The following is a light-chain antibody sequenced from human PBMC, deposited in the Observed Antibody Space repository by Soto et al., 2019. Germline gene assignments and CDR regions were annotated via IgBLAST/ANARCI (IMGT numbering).Light chain of an antibody. J-gene: IGKJ1*01. V-gene: IGKV1-5*03. Sequence: DIQMTQSPSTLSGSVGDRVTITCRASQTISSWLAWYQQKPGKAPKLLIYKASTLKSGVPSRFSGSGSGTEFTLTISSLQPEDIATYYCQQSYGIPWTFGQGTKVDIK. CDR3: QQSYGIPWT. CDR2: KAS. CDR1: QTISSW.